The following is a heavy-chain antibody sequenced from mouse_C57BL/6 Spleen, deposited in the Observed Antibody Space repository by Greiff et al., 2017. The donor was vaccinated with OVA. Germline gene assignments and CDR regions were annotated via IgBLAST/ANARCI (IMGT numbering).Heavy chain of an antibody. D-gene: IGHD1-1*01. CDR2: IRPNSGST. V-gene: IGHV1-64*01. CDR3: ARGYYGSSNDY. CDR1: GYTFTSYW. Sequence: QVQLQQPGAELVKPGASVKLSCKASGYTFTSYWMHWVKQRPGQGLEWIGMIRPNSGSTTSNEKFKSKATLTVAKSSSTAYMQHSSLTYEESAVYYGARGYYGSSNDYWGQGTTLTVSS. J-gene: IGHJ2*01.